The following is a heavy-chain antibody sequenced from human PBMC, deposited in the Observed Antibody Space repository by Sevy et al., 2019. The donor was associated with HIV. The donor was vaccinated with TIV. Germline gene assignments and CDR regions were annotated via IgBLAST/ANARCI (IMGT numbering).Heavy chain of an antibody. V-gene: IGHV3-30-3*01. D-gene: IGHD5-18*01. CDR2: ISYDGSNK. J-gene: IGHJ4*02. Sequence: GGSLRLPCAASGFTFSSYAMHWVRQAPGKGLEWVAVISYDGSNKYYADSVKGRFTISRDNSKNTLYLQMNSLRAEDTAVYYCARIGGEGGYSYGPIDYWGQGTLVTVSS. CDR3: ARIGGEGGYSYGPIDY. CDR1: GFTFSSYA.